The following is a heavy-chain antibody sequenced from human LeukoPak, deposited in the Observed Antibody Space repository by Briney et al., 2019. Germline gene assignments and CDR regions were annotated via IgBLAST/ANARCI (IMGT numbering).Heavy chain of an antibody. J-gene: IGHJ3*02. V-gene: IGHV3-23*01. CDR2: IFRSGGAT. CDR3: AKSRPPSGYQFALDI. CDR1: GFTFTTYA. Sequence: PGGSLRLSCAASGFTFTTYAMAWVRQAPGKGLEWVSSIFRSGGATYYTDSVRGRFTISSDTYKNTLYLQMNGLRVEDTAVYYCAKSRPPSGYQFALDIWGQGTLVTVSA. D-gene: IGHD3-3*01.